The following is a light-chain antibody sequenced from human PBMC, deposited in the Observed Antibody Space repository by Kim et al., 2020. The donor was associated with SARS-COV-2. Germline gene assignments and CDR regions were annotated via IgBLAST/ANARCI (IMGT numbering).Light chain of an antibody. V-gene: IGKV3-15*01. CDR1: QSVSSN. CDR3: QQYNKWPPWT. J-gene: IGKJ1*01. Sequence: SPGERATRACRASQSVSSNLAWYQQKPGQAPRLLIYGASTRATGIPARFSGSGSGTEFTLTISSLQSEDFAVYYCQQYNKWPPWTFGQGTKVDIK. CDR2: GAS.